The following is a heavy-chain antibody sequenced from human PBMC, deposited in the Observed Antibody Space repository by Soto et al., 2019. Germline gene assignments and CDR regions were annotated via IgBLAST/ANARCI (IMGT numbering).Heavy chain of an antibody. CDR3: VMSWGGNNFDFFD. CDR2: VRGNGDPP. J-gene: IGHJ4*02. D-gene: IGHD5-12*01. V-gene: IGHV3-64D*06. Sequence: VSLRLYCSAXGFTFSSYAMQWVRQAPGKRLEYVSGVRGNGDPPFYADSVKGRFTISRDNSKNTLYLQMSNLSADDTAVYYCVMSWGGNNFDFFDWGQGALVTVSS. CDR1: GFTFSSYA.